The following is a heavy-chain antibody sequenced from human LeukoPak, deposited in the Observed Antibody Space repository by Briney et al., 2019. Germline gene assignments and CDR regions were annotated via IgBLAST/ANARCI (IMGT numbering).Heavy chain of an antibody. J-gene: IGHJ4*02. CDR1: GFTFSSYA. D-gene: IGHD1-1*01. Sequence: GGSLRLSCAASGFTFSSYAMSWVRQAPGKGLEWVSSISGDGAGTYHADSVKGRFTISRDNSKNTVYLQMNSLRAEDTAVYYCARDLWNDYWGQGTLVTVSS. CDR3: ARDLWNDY. CDR2: ISGDGAGT. V-gene: IGHV3-23*01.